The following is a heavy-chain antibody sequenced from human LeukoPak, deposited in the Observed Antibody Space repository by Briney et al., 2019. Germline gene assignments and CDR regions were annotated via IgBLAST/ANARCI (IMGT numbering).Heavy chain of an antibody. CDR1: GFTVISNY. D-gene: IGHD3-22*01. V-gene: IGHV3-66*01. CDR3: ARLGYYYDSSGYYYLSY. CDR2: IYSGGST. J-gene: IGHJ4*02. Sequence: GGSLRLSCAASGFTVISNYMSWVRQAPGKGLEWVSAIYSGGSTYYADSVKGRFTISRDSSKNTLYLPMNRLRAEDTAVYYCARLGYYYDSSGYYYLSYWGQGTLVTVSS.